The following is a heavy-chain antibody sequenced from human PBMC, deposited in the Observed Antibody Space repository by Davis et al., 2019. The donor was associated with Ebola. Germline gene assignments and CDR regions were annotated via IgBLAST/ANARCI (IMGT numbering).Heavy chain of an antibody. D-gene: IGHD5-12*01. CDR1: GGPIDSYY. J-gene: IGHJ3*02. V-gene: IGHV4-59*01. CDR3: ARVIVATPAANAFDI. CDR2: IYYSGST. Sequence: PSETLSLTCTVSGGPIDSYYWSWIRQPPGKGLEWIGYIYYSGSTNYNPSLKSRVTISVDTSKNQFSLKLSSVTAADTAVYYCARVIVATPAANAFDIWGQGTMVTVSS.